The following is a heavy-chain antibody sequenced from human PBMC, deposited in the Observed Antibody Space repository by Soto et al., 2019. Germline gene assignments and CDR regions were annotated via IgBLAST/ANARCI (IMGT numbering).Heavy chain of an antibody. V-gene: IGHV1-3*01. D-gene: IGHD1-1*01. J-gene: IGHJ6*02. CDR1: GYSFSTYA. CDR2: INGGTGQT. CDR3: ARGKGMEENYYYYGLDI. Sequence: ASVKVSCKASGYSFSTYAMHWVRQAPGQSLEWMGWINGGTGQTKFSQRFQDRITITRDTSASTAYMELSSLRSEDTAVYYCARGKGMEENYYYYGLDIWGQGTTVTVSS.